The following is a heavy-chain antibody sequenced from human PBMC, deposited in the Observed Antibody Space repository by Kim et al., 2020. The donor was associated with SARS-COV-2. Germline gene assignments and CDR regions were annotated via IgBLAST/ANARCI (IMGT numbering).Heavy chain of an antibody. D-gene: IGHD6-19*01. CDR2: IWYDGSNE. CDR1: GFMFSDLG. J-gene: IGHJ6*02. CDR3: ARQGMAEAGYYYYWMDL. V-gene: IGHV3-33*01. Sequence: GGSLRLSCVASGFMFSDLGMEWVRQAPGKGLEWVAGIWYDGSNEYYRESVKGRFTISRDNSKNTLFLQMNRLRTENTAVYFCARQGMAEAGYYYYWMDLWGQGTMVTVS.